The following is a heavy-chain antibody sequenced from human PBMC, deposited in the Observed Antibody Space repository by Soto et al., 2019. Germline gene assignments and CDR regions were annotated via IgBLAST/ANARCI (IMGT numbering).Heavy chain of an antibody. D-gene: IGHD3-9*01. V-gene: IGHV3-30*14. J-gene: IGHJ4*02. Sequence: GGSLRLSCSVSGFTFRGYAMHWVRQTPGKGLEWVTVISDDGSKTYYADSVKGRFSVSRDDSTNMVFLQMSSLRSEDTAVYHCARAYQLTYYFDDWGPGTPVTVSS. CDR2: ISDDGSKT. CDR3: ARAYQLTYYFDD. CDR1: GFTFRGYA.